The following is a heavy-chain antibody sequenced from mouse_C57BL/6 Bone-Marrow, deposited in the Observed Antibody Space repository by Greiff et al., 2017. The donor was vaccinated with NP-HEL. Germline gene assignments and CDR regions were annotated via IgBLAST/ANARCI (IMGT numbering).Heavy chain of an antibody. CDR1: GFNIKDDY. Sequence: EVQLQQSGAELVRPGASVKLSCTASGFNIKDDYMHWVKQRPEQGLEWIGWIDPENGDTEYASKFQGKATITADTSSNTAYLQLSSLTSEDTAVYYCTTFITTVVAHYFDYWGQGTTLTVSS. D-gene: IGHD1-1*01. CDR2: IDPENGDT. CDR3: TTFITTVVAHYFDY. J-gene: IGHJ2*01. V-gene: IGHV14-4*01.